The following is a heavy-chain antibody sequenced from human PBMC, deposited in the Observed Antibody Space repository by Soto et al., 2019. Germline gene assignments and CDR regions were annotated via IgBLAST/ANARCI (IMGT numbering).Heavy chain of an antibody. J-gene: IGHJ3*01. CDR3: ARSPLSYDYVRQTWREVGDSFDV. CDR1: NSSLGSFH. CDR2: LIHGGST. D-gene: IGHD3-10*02. V-gene: IGHV4-34*12. Sequence: SETLSLTCAIYNSSLGSFHWTWIRQPPGKGLEWIGELIHGGSTNYNPSLKSRVTFSLDTSKSQFSLHVMSVTAADTAVYYCARSPLSYDYVRQTWREVGDSFDVWGRGTSVTVSS.